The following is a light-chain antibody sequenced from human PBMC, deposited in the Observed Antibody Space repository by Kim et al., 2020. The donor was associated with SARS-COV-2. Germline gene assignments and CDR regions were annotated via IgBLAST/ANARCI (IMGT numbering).Light chain of an antibody. Sequence: DIQMTQSPSSVSASIGDRVTITYRASQGINNWLAWYQQKPGKAPNLLISAASNLESGVPSRFSGSGSGTDFTLSISGLQPEDLATYYCQQAKSFPITFSQGTRLGIK. CDR3: QQAKSFPIT. J-gene: IGKJ5*01. CDR2: AAS. V-gene: IGKV1-12*01. CDR1: QGINNW.